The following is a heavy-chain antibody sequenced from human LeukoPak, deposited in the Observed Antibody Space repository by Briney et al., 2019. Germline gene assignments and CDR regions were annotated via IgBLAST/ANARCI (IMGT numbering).Heavy chain of an antibody. Sequence: GGSLRLSCAASGFTFSSYAMHWVRQAPGKGLEWVAVISYDGSNKYYADSVKGRFTISRDNAKNCLYLQMNSLRAEDTALYYCAKDIGLGLSACDYWGQGTLVTVSS. CDR2: ISYDGSNK. V-gene: IGHV3-30-3*01. CDR1: GFTFSSYA. CDR3: AKDIGLGLSACDY. J-gene: IGHJ4*02. D-gene: IGHD1-26*01.